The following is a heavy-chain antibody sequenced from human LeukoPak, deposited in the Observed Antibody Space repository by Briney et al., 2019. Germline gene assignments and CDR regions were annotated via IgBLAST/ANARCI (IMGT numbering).Heavy chain of an antibody. V-gene: IGHV4-59*01. J-gene: IGHJ5*02. D-gene: IGHD2-2*02. Sequence: SETLSLTCTVSGGSISSYYWSWLRQPPGKGVEWIGYIYYSGSTNYNRSLKSRVTISVDTSKNQFSLKLSSVTAADTAVYYCARGAYCSSTSCYISWFDPWGQGTLVTVSS. CDR3: ARGAYCSSTSCYISWFDP. CDR2: IYYSGST. CDR1: GGSISSYY.